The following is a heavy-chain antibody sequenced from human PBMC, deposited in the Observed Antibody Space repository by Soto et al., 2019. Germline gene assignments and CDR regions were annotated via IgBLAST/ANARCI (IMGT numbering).Heavy chain of an antibody. CDR1: GGSINTYNLF. D-gene: IGHD3-22*01. J-gene: IGHJ4*02. V-gene: IGHV4-39*01. Sequence: TSETLSLTCTVSGGSINTYNLFWAWVRQPPGKGLEWIASIHYGGNAYYSPSLTTRATISRDTSTNQCSLTLRSMTAADTAVYYCALRSMAVVPEYWGQGTLVTVSS. CDR2: IHYGGNA. CDR3: ALRSMAVVPEY.